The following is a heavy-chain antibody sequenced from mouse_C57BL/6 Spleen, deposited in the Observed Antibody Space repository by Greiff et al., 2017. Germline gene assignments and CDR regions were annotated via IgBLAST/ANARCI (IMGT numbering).Heavy chain of an antibody. D-gene: IGHD1-1*01. V-gene: IGHV5-6*01. CDR1: GFTFSSYG. CDR3: ARPLYYGSSYDWYFDV. J-gene: IGHJ1*03. Sequence: EVQRVESGGDLVKPGGSLKLSCAASGFTFSSYGMSWVRQTPDKRLEWVATISSGGSYTYYPDSVKGRFTISRDNAKNTLYLQMSSLKSEDTAMYYCARPLYYGSSYDWYFDVWGTGTTVTVSS. CDR2: ISSGGSYT.